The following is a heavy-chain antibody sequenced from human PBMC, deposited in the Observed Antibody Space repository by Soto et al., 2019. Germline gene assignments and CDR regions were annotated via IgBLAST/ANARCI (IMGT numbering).Heavy chain of an antibody. CDR2: IKQDGSEK. Sequence: EVQLVESGGGLVQPGESLRLSCTASGLTFSIYWMSWVRQAPGKGLEWVANIKQDGSEKNYVGSVKGRFTVSRDNAENSVYLQMNSLRADDTAVYYCAKHHDYNSPGNIFYLWGCGTLVTVSS. V-gene: IGHV3-7*01. CDR3: AKHHDYNSPGNIFYL. CDR1: GLTFSIYW. J-gene: IGHJ2*01. D-gene: IGHD1-20*01.